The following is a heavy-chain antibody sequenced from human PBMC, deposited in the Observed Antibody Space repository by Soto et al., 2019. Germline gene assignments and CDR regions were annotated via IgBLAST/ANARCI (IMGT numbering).Heavy chain of an antibody. CDR1: GGSLSTPVW. Sequence: SETLSLTCGVSGGSLSTPVWWTWVRLTPGKGLEWIGEVFHSGSVNYNPSLQSRVTMSVDKSTNHFSLRLTSVTAADTAVYYCARKAWTRLDYWGQGALVTVSS. V-gene: IGHV4-4*02. D-gene: IGHD1-1*01. J-gene: IGHJ4*02. CDR3: ARKAWTRLDY. CDR2: VFHSGSV.